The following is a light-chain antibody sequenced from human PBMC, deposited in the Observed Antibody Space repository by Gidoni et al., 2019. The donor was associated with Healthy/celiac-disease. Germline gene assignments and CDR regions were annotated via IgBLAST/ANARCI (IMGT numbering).Light chain of an antibody. CDR2: WAS. CDR3: QKDDSTPT. CDR1: HSVLYSANNKNY. J-gene: IGKJ3*01. Sequence: VITPSPASLPVSLCERATINCKASHSVLYSANNKNYVAWYQQKPGQPPTLLIYWASTRESGVPDRFSGSGSGTDFTLTSSSLQAEDVAVYYWQKDDSTPTFGPXTKVEIK. V-gene: IGKV4-1*01.